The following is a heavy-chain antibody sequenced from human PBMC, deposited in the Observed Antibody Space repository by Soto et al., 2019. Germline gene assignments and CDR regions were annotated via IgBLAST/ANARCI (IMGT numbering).Heavy chain of an antibody. CDR3: AKSVDTVRYYGMDV. Sequence: GESLKISYKASGYSFTSYWISWVRQMPGKGLEWMGRIDPSDSYIDYSPSFQGHVTIAVDKSTTTAYLQWSRLKASDTAIYYCAKSVDTVRYYGMDVWGQGTTVTVSS. D-gene: IGHD5-18*01. V-gene: IGHV5-10-1*01. J-gene: IGHJ6*02. CDR1: GYSFTSYW. CDR2: IDPSDSYI.